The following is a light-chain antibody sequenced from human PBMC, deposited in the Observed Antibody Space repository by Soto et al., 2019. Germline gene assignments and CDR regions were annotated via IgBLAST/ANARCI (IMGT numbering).Light chain of an antibody. Sequence: IELTQSPDTLSVSPGERAALSGRASQSVNNYLAWYQLKPGQAPRLLISGASTRATGVPARFSGSGSGTDFTLTINSLQSEDFAVYFCQQYNNWPPWTFGQGTKVDI. V-gene: IGKV3-15*01. CDR2: GAS. CDR1: QSVNNY. J-gene: IGKJ1*01. CDR3: QQYNNWPPWT.